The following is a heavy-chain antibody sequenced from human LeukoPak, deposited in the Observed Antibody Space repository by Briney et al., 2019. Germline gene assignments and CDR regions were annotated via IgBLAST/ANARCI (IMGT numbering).Heavy chain of an antibody. CDR3: AREELDYDGSAYHSDY. CDR2: ISSSSSFI. CDR1: GFTFSNHN. Sequence: PGGSLRLSCAASGFTFSNHNMNWVRQAPGKGLAWVSSISSSSSFIYYADSVKGRFTISRDNAQNSLYLQMNSLRAEDTAVYYCAREELDYDGSAYHSDYWGQGTLVTVSS. D-gene: IGHD3-22*01. V-gene: IGHV3-21*01. J-gene: IGHJ4*02.